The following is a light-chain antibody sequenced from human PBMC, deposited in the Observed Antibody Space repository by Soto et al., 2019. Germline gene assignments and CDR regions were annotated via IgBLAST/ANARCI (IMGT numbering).Light chain of an antibody. J-gene: IGLJ2*01. CDR2: DVS. CDR1: SSDVGGYNY. V-gene: IGLV2-14*03. CDR3: SSYTSSSTVV. Sequence: QSALTQPASVSGSPGQSITISCTGTSSDVGGYNYVSWYQHHPGKAPKLLIYDVSNRPSGVSSRFSGSKSGNTASLTISGLQAEDEADYCCSSYTSSSTVVFGGGTKLTVL.